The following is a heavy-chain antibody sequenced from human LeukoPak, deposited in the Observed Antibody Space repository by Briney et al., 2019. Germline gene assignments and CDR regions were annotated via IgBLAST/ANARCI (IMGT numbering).Heavy chain of an antibody. D-gene: IGHD2/OR15-2a*01. V-gene: IGHV4-38-2*01. J-gene: IGHJ3*02. Sequence: PSETLSLTCAVSVYSISSGYYWGWIRQPPGKGLEWIGSIYHSGSTYYNPSLKSRGTISEDTSKNQFSLKLSSVTAADTAVYYCARLHSIAISGAFDIWGQGTMVTVSS. CDR2: IYHSGST. CDR1: VYSISSGYY. CDR3: ARLHSIAISGAFDI.